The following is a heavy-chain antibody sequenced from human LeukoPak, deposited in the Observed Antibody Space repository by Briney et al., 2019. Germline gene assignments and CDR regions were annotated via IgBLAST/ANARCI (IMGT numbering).Heavy chain of an antibody. CDR1: GFTFSSYS. CDR2: ISSSSSYI. D-gene: IGHD5-24*01. Sequence: GGSLRLSCAASGFTFSSYSMNCVRQAPGKGLEWVSSISSSSSYIYYADSVKGRFTISRDNAKNSLYLQMNSLRAEDTAMYYCASPQYRDVYNPIDYWGQGTLFTVSS. CDR3: ASPQYRDVYNPIDY. J-gene: IGHJ4*02. V-gene: IGHV3-21*04.